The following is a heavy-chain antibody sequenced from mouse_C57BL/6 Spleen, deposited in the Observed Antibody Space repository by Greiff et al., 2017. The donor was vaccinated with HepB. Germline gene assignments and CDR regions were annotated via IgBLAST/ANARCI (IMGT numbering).Heavy chain of an antibody. CDR2: IWGVGST. CDR1: GFSLTSYG. J-gene: IGHJ4*01. Sequence: VKLMESGPGLVAPSQSLSITCTVSGFSLTSYGVDWVRQSPGKGLEWLGVIWGVGSTNYNSALKSRLSISKDNSKSQVFLKMNSLQTDDTAMYYCARSYDYDVKGYAMDYWGQGTSVTVSS. CDR3: ARSYDYDVKGYAMDY. D-gene: IGHD2-4*01. V-gene: IGHV2-6*01.